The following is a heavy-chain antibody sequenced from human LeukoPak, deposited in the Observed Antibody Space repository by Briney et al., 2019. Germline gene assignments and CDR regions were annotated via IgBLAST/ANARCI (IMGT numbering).Heavy chain of an antibody. CDR1: GFTFNAFE. CDR2: ISTSSSII. CDR3: AREIVGATPYFDY. V-gene: IGHV3-48*03. D-gene: IGHD1-26*01. J-gene: IGHJ4*02. Sequence: GGSLRLSCAASGFTFNAFEMNWVRQAPWKGLEWASYISTSSSIIYFADSVKGRFTISRDNAKNSLYLQMDSLRAEDTAVYYCAREIVGATPYFDYWGRGTLVTVSS.